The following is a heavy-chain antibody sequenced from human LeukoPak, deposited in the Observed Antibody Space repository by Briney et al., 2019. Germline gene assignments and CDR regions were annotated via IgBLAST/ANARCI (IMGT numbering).Heavy chain of an antibody. J-gene: IGHJ2*01. D-gene: IGHD5-24*01. Sequence: SETLSLTCTVSGGSISSRNYYWSWVRQPAGKGLEWIGRIYTSESTSYNPSLKSRVTISIDTSKNQFSLRLRSVTAADTAIYYCARDPPPAWTLATFSSHWYFDLWGRGTLVTVSS. CDR2: IYTSEST. CDR3: ARDPPPAWTLATFSSHWYFDL. CDR1: GGSISSRNYY. V-gene: IGHV4-61*02.